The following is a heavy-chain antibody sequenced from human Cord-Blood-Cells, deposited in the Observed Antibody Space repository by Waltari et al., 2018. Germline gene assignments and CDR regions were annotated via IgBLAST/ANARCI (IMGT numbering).Heavy chain of an antibody. Sequence: QVQLQEAGPGLVKPSETLSLTCTVSGYSISSGYYWGWIRQPPGKGLEWIGRIYHSGSTHYHPSLKSRVTISVDTSKTQFSLKLSSVTAADTAVYYCARGGGYSYGYYFDYWGQGTLVTVSS. J-gene: IGHJ4*02. V-gene: IGHV4-38-2*02. CDR3: ARGGGYSYGYYFDY. CDR2: IYHSGST. D-gene: IGHD5-18*01. CDR1: GYSISSGYY.